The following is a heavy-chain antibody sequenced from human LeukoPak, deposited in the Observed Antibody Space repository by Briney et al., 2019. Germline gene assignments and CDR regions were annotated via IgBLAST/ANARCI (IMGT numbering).Heavy chain of an antibody. V-gene: IGHV4-59*08. Sequence: SETLSLTCTVPGGSISGYYWSWIRQPPGKGLEWIGYIYNSGSTNYNPAHKSRVTISVDTSKNQFSLELNSATAADTAVYYCARNTSRWPNYFDYWGQGTLVTVSS. CDR1: GGSISGYY. CDR3: ARNTSRWPNYFDY. CDR2: IYNSGST. J-gene: IGHJ4*02. D-gene: IGHD6-13*01.